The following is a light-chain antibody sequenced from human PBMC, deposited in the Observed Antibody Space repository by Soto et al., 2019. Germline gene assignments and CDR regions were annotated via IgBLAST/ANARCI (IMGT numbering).Light chain of an antibody. CDR1: QSLLHSDGNTY. CDR2: KVS. J-gene: IGKJ1*01. V-gene: IGKV2-24*01. Sequence: DIVMTQTPLSSPVTLGQAASISCRSSQSLLHSDGNTYLSWFQQRPGQPPRLLIYKVSDRFSGVPDRFSGSGAGTDFTLTISRXXXEDVGIYYCMQATQSHWTFGQGTKV. CDR3: MQATQSHWT.